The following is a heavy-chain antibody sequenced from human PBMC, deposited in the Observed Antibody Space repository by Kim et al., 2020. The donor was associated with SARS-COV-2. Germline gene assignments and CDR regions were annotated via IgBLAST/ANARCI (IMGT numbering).Heavy chain of an antibody. CDR2: IYTDGDT. J-gene: IGHJ4*02. CDR3: ARDVFSVNYFDY. V-gene: IGHV3-53*01. Sequence: GGPLRLSCAASGFTISSKYINWVRQAPGKGLEWVASIYTDGDTYYADSVKGRFTISREISKSTVYLQMKSLRADDTAVYYCARDVFSVNYFDYWGQGILVTVSS. CDR1: GFTISSKY. D-gene: IGHD3-16*01.